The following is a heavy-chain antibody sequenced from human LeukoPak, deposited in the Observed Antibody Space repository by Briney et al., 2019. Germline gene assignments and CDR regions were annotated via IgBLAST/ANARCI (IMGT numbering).Heavy chain of an antibody. CDR2: IYYSGST. CDR3: ARYYGSGRYYYYGMGV. J-gene: IGHJ6*02. D-gene: IGHD3-10*01. V-gene: IGHV4-39*01. CDR1: GGSISSSSYY. Sequence: SETLSLTCTVSGGSISSSSYYWGWTRQPPGKGLEWIGSIYYSGSTYYNPSLKSRVTISVDTSKNQFSLKLSSVTAADTAVYYCARYYGSGRYYYYGMGVWGQGTTVTVSS.